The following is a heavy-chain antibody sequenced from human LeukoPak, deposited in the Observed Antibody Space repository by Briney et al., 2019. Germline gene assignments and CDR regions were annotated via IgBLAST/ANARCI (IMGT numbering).Heavy chain of an antibody. CDR2: INHSGST. D-gene: IGHD1-26*01. CDR3: ARATLLYSGSPFDS. J-gene: IGHJ4*02. Sequence: SETLSLTCAVYGGSFSGYYWSWIRQPPGKGLEWIGEINHSGSTNYHPSLKSRVTISVVTSKNQFSLKLSSVTAADTAVYYCARATLLYSGSPFDSWGQGTLVTVSS. CDR1: GGSFSGYY. V-gene: IGHV4-34*01.